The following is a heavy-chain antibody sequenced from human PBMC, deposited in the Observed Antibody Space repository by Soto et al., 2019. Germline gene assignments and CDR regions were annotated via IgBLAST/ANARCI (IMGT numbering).Heavy chain of an antibody. CDR3: ATGAYCSGGSCSDYYYYYYGMDL. CDR2: LVVGTGNT. V-gene: IGHV1-58*01. D-gene: IGHD2-15*01. Sequence: VKVSCKTSGFTFRSSAVQWVRQARGQRLEWIGWLVVGTGNTNYAQKFQQRVTISSDRSTNTVSMELSSLTSEDTAVYYCATGAYCSGGSCSDYYYYYYGMDLWGQGTTVTVSS. J-gene: IGHJ6*02. CDR1: GFTFRSSA.